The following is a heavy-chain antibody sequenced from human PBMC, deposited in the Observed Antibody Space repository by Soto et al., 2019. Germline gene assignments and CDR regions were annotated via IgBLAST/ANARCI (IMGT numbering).Heavy chain of an antibody. V-gene: IGHV3-33*01. CDR3: ARDFHDFWSSSSYYYGMDV. CDR1: GFTFSSYG. D-gene: IGHD3-3*01. CDR2: IWYDGSNK. Sequence: QVQLVESGGGVVQPGRSLRLSCAASGFTFSSYGMHWVRQAPGKGLEWVAVIWYDGSNKYYADSVKGRFTISRDNSKNRLAXQMSSLRAEDTAVYYCARDFHDFWSSSSYYYGMDVWGQGTTVTVSS. J-gene: IGHJ6*02.